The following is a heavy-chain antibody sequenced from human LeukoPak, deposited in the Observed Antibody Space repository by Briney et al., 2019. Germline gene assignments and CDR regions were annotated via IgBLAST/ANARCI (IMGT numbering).Heavy chain of an antibody. CDR3: AKDGGSSWYVGPPFDY. D-gene: IGHD6-13*01. J-gene: IGHJ4*02. CDR2: ISGSGGST. Sequence: GGSLRLSCAASGFTFSSYAMSWVRQAPGKGLEWVSAISGSGGSTYYADSVKGRFTISRDNSKNTLYLQMNSLRAEDTAVYYCAKDGGSSWYVGPPFDYWGQGTLVTLSS. V-gene: IGHV3-23*01. CDR1: GFTFSSYA.